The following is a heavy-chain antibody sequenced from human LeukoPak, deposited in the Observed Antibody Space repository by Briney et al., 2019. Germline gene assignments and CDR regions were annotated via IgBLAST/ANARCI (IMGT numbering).Heavy chain of an antibody. D-gene: IGHD6-13*01. CDR2: INHSGST. CDR1: GGSFSGYY. J-gene: IGHJ3*02. V-gene: IGHV4-34*01. Sequence: SETLSLTCAVYGGSFSGYYWSWIRQPPGKGLEWIGEINHSGSTNYNPSLKSRVTISVDTSKNQFSPKLSSVTAADTAVYYCARRSDSSWSARAAFDIWGQGTMVTVSS. CDR3: ARRSDSSWSARAAFDI.